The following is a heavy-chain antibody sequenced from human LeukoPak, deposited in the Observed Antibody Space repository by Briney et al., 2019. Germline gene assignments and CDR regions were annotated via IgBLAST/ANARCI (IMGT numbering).Heavy chain of an antibody. V-gene: IGHV3-30-3*01. CDR3: AKDRYQDIVVVPAAARYYYYGMDV. D-gene: IGHD2-2*01. Sequence: GRSLRLSCAASGFTFSSYAMHWVRQAPGKGLEWVAVISYDGSNKYYADSVKGRFTISRDNSKNTLYLQMNSLRAEDTAVYYCAKDRYQDIVVVPAAARYYYYGMDVWGQGTTVTVSS. J-gene: IGHJ6*02. CDR1: GFTFSSYA. CDR2: ISYDGSNK.